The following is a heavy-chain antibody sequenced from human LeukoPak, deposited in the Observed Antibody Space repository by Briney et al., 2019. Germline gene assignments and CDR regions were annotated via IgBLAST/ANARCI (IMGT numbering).Heavy chain of an antibody. V-gene: IGHV3-7*01. CDR3: ARGSGNYYDSSGYSD. CDR2: IKQDGSEK. Sequence: GGSLRLSCAAPGFTFSSYWMSWVRQAPGKGLEWVANIKQDGSEKYYVDSVKGRFTISRDNAKNSLYLQMNSLRAEDTAVYYCARGSGNYYDSSGYSDWGQGTLVTVSS. CDR1: GFTFSSYW. D-gene: IGHD3-22*01. J-gene: IGHJ4*02.